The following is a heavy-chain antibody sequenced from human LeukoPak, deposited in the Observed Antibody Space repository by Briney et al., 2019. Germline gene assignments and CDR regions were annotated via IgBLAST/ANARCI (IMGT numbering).Heavy chain of an antibody. J-gene: IGHJ4*02. V-gene: IGHV1-8*01. CDR1: GYTFTSYD. Sequence: ASVKVSCKASGYTFTSYDINWVRQAPGQGLEWMGWMNPNSGNTGYAQKFQGRVTMTRNTSISTAYMELSSLRSEDTAVYYCARADGDSGSSNYFDYWGQGTLVTVSS. CDR3: ARADGDSGSSNYFDY. CDR2: MNPNSGNT. D-gene: IGHD3-10*01.